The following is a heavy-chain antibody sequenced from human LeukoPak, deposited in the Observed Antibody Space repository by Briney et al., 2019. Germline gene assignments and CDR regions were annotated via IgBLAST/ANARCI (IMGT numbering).Heavy chain of an antibody. CDR3: ARSIGYYYTMDV. CDR1: GFTLTDYY. D-gene: IGHD3-22*01. V-gene: IGHV3-11*01. CDR2: ISGSVRNV. Sequence: GGSLRLSCVAYGFTLTDYYMSWIRQAPGRGLEWVSDISGSVRNVYYGDSVKGRITISRDNAKNSLYLQMNNLRAEDTAVYYCARSIGYYYTMDVWGQGTTVTVSS. J-gene: IGHJ6*02.